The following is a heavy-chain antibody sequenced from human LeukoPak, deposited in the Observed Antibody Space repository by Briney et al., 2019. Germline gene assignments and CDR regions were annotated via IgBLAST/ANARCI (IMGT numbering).Heavy chain of an antibody. CDR1: GDSISSYY. V-gene: IGHV4-59*08. CDR2: IYYSGST. J-gene: IGHJ4*02. CDR3: ARLLQVGSTVFDY. D-gene: IGHD1-26*01. Sequence: SETLSLTCTVSGDSISSYYWSWIRQPPGKGLEWIGYIYYSGSTNYNPSLKSRVTTSIDTSKKHFSLKLSSVTAADTAVYYCARLLQVGSTVFDYWGQGTLVTVSS.